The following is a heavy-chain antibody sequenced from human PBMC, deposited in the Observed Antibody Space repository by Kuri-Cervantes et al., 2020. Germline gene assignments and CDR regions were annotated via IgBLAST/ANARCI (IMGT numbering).Heavy chain of an antibody. V-gene: IGHV1-2*02. CDR2: INPNSGGT. D-gene: IGHD6-13*01. CDR1: GYTFTGYY. Sequence: ASVKVSCKASGYTFTGYYMHWVRQAPGQGLEWMGWINPNSGGTNYAQKFQGRATMTRDTSISTAYMELSRLRSDDTAVYYCASKTYSSSWWGTVDYYYGMDVWGQGTTVTVSS. J-gene: IGHJ6*02. CDR3: ASKTYSSSWWGTVDYYYGMDV.